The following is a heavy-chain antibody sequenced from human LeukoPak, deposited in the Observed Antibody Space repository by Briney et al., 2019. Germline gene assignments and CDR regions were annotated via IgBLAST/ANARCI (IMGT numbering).Heavy chain of an antibody. D-gene: IGHD3-3*01. V-gene: IGHV3-74*01. CDR2: INSDGSST. CDR3: ARVYDFWSGYYNSPPDY. CDR1: GFTFSSYW. J-gene: IGHJ4*02. Sequence: QPGGSLRLSCAASGFTFSSYWMHWVRQAPGKGLVWVSRINSDGSSTSYADSVKGRFTISRDNAKNTLYLQMNSLRAEDTAVYYCARVYDFWSGYYNSPPDYWGQGTLVTVSS.